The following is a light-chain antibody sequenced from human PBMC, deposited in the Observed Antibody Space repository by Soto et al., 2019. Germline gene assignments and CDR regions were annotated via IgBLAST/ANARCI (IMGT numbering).Light chain of an antibody. CDR3: QQYNSYSPT. CDR1: QSISSW. J-gene: IGKJ1*01. CDR2: DAS. Sequence: DIQMTQSPSTLSASVGHRLTITCRASQSISSWLAWYQQKPGKAPKLLIYDASSLESGVPSRFSGSGSGTEFTLTISSLQPEDFATYYCQQYNSYSPTFGQGTKVDI. V-gene: IGKV1-5*01.